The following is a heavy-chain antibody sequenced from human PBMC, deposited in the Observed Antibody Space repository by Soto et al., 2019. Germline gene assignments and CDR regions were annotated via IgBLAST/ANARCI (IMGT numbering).Heavy chain of an antibody. J-gene: IGHJ4*02. CDR1: GYTFTKNF. D-gene: IGHD3-22*01. CDR3: ATYHYDGSGYYYPLDY. V-gene: IGHV1-46*01. CDR2: INPHSGSA. Sequence: QVQLVQSGAEVKKPGASVKVSCTASGYTFTKNFLHWVRQAPGQGLEWMGRINPHSGSADYVQKFQDRVTMTRDTSTSTAFMELRNLRSEDTAVYYCATYHYDGSGYYYPLDYWGQGTLVTVSS.